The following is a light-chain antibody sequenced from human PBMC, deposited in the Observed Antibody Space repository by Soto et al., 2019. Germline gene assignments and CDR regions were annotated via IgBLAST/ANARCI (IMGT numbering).Light chain of an antibody. CDR1: SSDVGGYNY. CDR2: DVS. V-gene: IGLV2-11*01. CDR3: CSYAGTYTYV. J-gene: IGLJ1*01. Sequence: QSALTQPRSVSGSPGQSVTISCTGTSSDVGGYNYVSWYQQHPGKAPKLMIYDVSKRPSGVPDRFSGSKSGNTASLTISGLQPEDEADYYCCSYAGTYTYVFATGTKLTVL.